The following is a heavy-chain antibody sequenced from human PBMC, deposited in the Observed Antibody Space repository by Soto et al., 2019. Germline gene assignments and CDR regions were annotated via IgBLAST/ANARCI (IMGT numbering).Heavy chain of an antibody. CDR1: GFTFSSYW. D-gene: IGHD3-3*01. Sequence: EVQLVESGGGLVQPGGSLRLSCAASGFTFSSYWMHWVRQAPGKGLVWVSRINGDGSSTSYADSVKGRFTISRDNAKNTLYLQMNSLRAEDKAVYYCTRDAYYDFWSGYSGYYYYYMDVWGKGTTVTVSS. J-gene: IGHJ6*03. V-gene: IGHV3-74*01. CDR2: INGDGSST. CDR3: TRDAYYDFWSGYSGYYYYYMDV.